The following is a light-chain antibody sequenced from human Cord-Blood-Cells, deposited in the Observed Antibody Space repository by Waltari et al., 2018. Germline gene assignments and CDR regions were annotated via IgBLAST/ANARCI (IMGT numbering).Light chain of an antibody. Sequence: QSALTQPPSVSGPPGQSVTISCTGTSSDVGSYNSVSWYQQPPGTAPKLMIYEVSNRPSGVPDRFSGSKSGNTASLTISWLQAEDEADYYCSSYTSSSTFVFGGGTKLTVL. CDR1: SSDVGSYNS. V-gene: IGLV2-18*02. CDR2: EVS. CDR3: SSYTSSSTFV. J-gene: IGLJ3*02.